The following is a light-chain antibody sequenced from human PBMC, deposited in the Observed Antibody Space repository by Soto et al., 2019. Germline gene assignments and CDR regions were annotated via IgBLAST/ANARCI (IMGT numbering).Light chain of an antibody. Sequence: EIGVTQSPGTVSLPPGERATLSCRASQSVSSSYLAWCQQKPGQAPRLLIYGASSRATGIPDRFSGSGSGTDFTLTISRLEPEDFAVYYCQQYGSSPRTFGQGTRLEI. J-gene: IGKJ5*01. CDR2: GAS. CDR1: QSVSSSY. CDR3: QQYGSSPRT. V-gene: IGKV3-20*01.